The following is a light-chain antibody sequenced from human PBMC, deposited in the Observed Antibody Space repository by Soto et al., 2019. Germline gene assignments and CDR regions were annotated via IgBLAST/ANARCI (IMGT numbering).Light chain of an antibody. CDR2: KAS. CDR3: QQYHTYPCT. CDR1: QSINSW. J-gene: IGKJ1*01. V-gene: IGKV1-5*03. Sequence: DIQMTQSPSTVSASVGDRVTITCRASQSINSWLAWYQQKPGKAPKRLIYKASSLESGVPSRFSGSGSGTEFTLTISSLQPDDFATYYGQQYHTYPCTVGQGTKVEI.